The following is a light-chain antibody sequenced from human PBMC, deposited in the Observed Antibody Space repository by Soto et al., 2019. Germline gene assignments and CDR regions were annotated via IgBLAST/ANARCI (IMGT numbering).Light chain of an antibody. J-gene: IGKJ2*01. CDR1: QDISNY. CDR2: DAS. Sequence: DIQMTQSPSSLSASVGDRVTITCQASQDISNYLNWYQQKPGKAPKLLIYDASNLETGVPSRFSGSGSGTDFTVTISSLQPEDIATYYCQQNDNLPPTFGQGTQLEIK. CDR3: QQNDNLPPT. V-gene: IGKV1-33*01.